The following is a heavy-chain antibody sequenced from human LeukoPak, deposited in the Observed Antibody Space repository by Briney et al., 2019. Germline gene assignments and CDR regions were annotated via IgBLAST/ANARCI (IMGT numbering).Heavy chain of an antibody. Sequence: PGRSLRLSCAASGFTFSSYAMHWVRQAPGKGLEWVAVISYDGSNKYYADSVKGRFTISRDNSKNTLYLQMNSLRAEDTAVYYRARDYRGSLYYYYGMDVWGQGTTVTVSS. CDR1: GFTFSSYA. V-gene: IGHV3-30-3*01. J-gene: IGHJ6*02. CDR2: ISYDGSNK. D-gene: IGHD2-15*01. CDR3: ARDYRGSLYYYYGMDV.